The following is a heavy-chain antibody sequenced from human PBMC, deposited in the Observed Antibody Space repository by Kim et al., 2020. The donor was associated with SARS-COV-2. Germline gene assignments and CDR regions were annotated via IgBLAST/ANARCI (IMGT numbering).Heavy chain of an antibody. CDR3: ATEGWFGELSILSLGAFDI. V-gene: IGHV1-24*01. CDR1: GYTLTELS. Sequence: ASVKVSCKVSGYTLTELSMHWVRQAPGKGLEWMGGFDPEDGETIYAQKFQGRVTMTEDTSTDTAYMELSSLRSEDTAVYYCATEGWFGELSILSLGAFDIWGQGTMVTVSS. D-gene: IGHD3-10*01. J-gene: IGHJ3*02. CDR2: FDPEDGET.